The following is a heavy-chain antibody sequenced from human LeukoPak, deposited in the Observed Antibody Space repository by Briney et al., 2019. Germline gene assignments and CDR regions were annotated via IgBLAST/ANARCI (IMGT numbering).Heavy chain of an antibody. J-gene: IGHJ3*02. D-gene: IGHD3-9*01. V-gene: IGHV3-11*04. CDR3: AREGYDILTGDAFDI. CDR1: GFTFSDYY. Sequence: GGSLRLSCAASGFTFSDYYMSWIRQAPGKGLEWVSYISSSGSTIYYADSVKGRFTISRDNAKNSLYLQMNSLRAEGTAVYYCAREGYDILTGDAFDIWGQGTMVTVSS. CDR2: ISSSGSTI.